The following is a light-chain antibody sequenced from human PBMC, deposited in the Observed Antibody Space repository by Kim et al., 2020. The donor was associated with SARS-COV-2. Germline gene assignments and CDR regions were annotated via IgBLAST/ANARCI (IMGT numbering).Light chain of an antibody. CDR1: QSITSN. J-gene: IGKJ2*01. CDR3: HEYHNSPRNT. Sequence: VSPGEPTPLSCKTRQSITSNLAWYQHKPGQAPRLLIHAAFSRATGVPARCSGSGSGTEFTLTITSLQSEDIGVYYCHEYHNSPRNTFGQGTKLEI. V-gene: IGKV3-15*01. CDR2: AAF.